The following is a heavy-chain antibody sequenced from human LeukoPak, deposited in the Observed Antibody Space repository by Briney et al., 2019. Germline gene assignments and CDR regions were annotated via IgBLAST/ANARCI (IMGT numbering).Heavy chain of an antibody. J-gene: IGHJ4*02. CDR1: GFSFSNYA. Sequence: PGGSLRLSCAASGFSFSNYAMSWVRQAPGKGLEWVSTISGSGDSTYYADSVKGRVTISRDNSKNTLYLQMNSLRAEDTAVSYCAKGHYYASRGYFGVAYWGQGALVTVSS. CDR2: ISGSGDST. D-gene: IGHD3-22*01. CDR3: AKGHYYASRGYFGVAY. V-gene: IGHV3-23*01.